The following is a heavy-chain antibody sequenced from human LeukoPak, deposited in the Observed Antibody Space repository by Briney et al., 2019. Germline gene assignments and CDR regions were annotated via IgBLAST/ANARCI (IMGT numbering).Heavy chain of an antibody. V-gene: IGHV3-23*01. CDR1: GFTFSNYA. Sequence: GGSLRLSCAASGFTFSNYAMSWVRQAPGKGLEWVSGISGSGDSTYYADSVKGRFTISRDNSRSTLYLQMNSLRPEDTAIYYCAREGYYGSGSPPSLYFDYWGQGTLVTVSS. CDR2: ISGSGDST. CDR3: AREGYYGSGSPPSLYFDY. J-gene: IGHJ4*02. D-gene: IGHD3-10*01.